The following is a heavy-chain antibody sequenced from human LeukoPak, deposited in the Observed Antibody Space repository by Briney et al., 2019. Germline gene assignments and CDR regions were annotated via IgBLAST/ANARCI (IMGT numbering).Heavy chain of an antibody. Sequence: SVKVSCKASGGTFSSYAISWVRQAPGLGLEWMGGIIPIFGTANYAQKFQGRVTITADESTSTAYMELSSLRSEDTAVYYCARGIWSGSAYYYYYYGMDVWGQGTTVTVSS. J-gene: IGHJ6*02. CDR3: ARGIWSGSAYYYYYYGMDV. D-gene: IGHD3-3*01. CDR2: IIPIFGTA. CDR1: GGTFSSYA. V-gene: IGHV1-69*13.